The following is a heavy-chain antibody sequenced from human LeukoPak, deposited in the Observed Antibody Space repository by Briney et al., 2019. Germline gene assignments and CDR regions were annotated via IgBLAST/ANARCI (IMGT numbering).Heavy chain of an antibody. CDR3: ARDLRGYCSSTSCLPASDYYYGMDV. D-gene: IGHD2-2*01. V-gene: IGHV3-33*01. CDR2: IWYDGSNK. Sequence: GRSLRLSCAASGFTFSSYGMHWVRQALGKGLEWVAVIWYDGSNKYYADSVKGRFTISRDNSKNTLYLQMNSLRAEDTAVYYCARDLRGYCSSTSCLPASDYYYGMDVWGQGTTVTVSS. J-gene: IGHJ6*02. CDR1: GFTFSSYG.